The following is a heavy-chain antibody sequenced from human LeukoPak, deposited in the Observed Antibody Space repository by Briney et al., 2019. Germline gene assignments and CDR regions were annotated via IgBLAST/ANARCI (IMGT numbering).Heavy chain of an antibody. CDR2: LNPNSGGT. V-gene: IGHV1-2*02. CDR3: ARSVGDCTNGVCSYYFDY. J-gene: IGHJ4*02. Sequence: ASVKVSCKASGYTFTGYYMHWVRQAPGQGLEWMGWLNPNSGGTNYAQKFQGRVTMTRDTSISTAYMELSRLRSDDTAVYYCARSVGDCTNGVCSYYFDYWGQGTLVTVSS. D-gene: IGHD2-8*01. CDR1: GYTFTGYY.